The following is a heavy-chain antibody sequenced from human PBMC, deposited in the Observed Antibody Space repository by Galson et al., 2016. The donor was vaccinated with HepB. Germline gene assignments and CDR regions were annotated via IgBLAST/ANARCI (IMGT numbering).Heavy chain of an antibody. D-gene: IGHD1-1*01. Sequence: CAISGDSVSSGSATWNWIRQSPSRGFEWLGRTYYRSQWFHDYTLSVKGRITINPDTSKNQFSLQLNSVTPEDTAVYFCARGAGNWQYVYYYFSLDVWGQGTTVTVSS. CDR2: TYYRSQWFH. CDR1: GDSVSSGSAT. J-gene: IGHJ6*02. V-gene: IGHV6-1*01. CDR3: ARGAGNWQYVYYYFSLDV.